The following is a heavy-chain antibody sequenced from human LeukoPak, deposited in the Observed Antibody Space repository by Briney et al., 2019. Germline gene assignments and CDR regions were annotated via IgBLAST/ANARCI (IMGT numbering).Heavy chain of an antibody. Sequence: ASVKVSCKAAGYVFTGYYIHWVRQAPGQGLEWMGWINPYSGGPNYAQNFQGRVTMTRDTSPNTAYLEVGRLTSDDIAFYYCARDVRALGDFFVYWGQGTLVTVSS. CDR2: INPYSGGP. D-gene: IGHD3-10*02. CDR3: ARDVRALGDFFVY. CDR1: GYVFTGYY. J-gene: IGHJ4*02. V-gene: IGHV1-2*02.